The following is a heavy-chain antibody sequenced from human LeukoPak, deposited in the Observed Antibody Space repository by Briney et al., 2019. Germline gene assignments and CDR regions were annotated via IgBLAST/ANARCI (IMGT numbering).Heavy chain of an antibody. Sequence: PGGSLRLSCAASGLTFTFSTSGMHWVRQAPGKGLEWVAFIQYGDSGKSYADSVKGRFTTSGDNSKNTVYLQMNSLRGEDTAIYYCAREGGTVEIGEFDYWGQGTLVTVSS. V-gene: IGHV3-30*02. D-gene: IGHD1-7*01. CDR2: IQYGDSGK. CDR3: AREGGTVEIGEFDY. J-gene: IGHJ4*02. CDR1: GLTFTFSTSG.